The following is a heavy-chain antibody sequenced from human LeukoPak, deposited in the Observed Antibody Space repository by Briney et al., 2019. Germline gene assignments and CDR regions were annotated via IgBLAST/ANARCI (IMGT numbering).Heavy chain of an antibody. J-gene: IGHJ6*03. CDR2: ISAYNGNT. CDR3: ARGVVPAAQYGEYYYYYMDV. V-gene: IGHV1-18*01. D-gene: IGHD2-2*01. Sequence: SSVKVSCKASGYTFTSYGISWVRQAPGQGLEWMGWISAYNGNTNYAQKLQGRVTMTTDTSKSTAYMELRSLRSDDTAVYYCARGVVPAAQYGEYYYYYMDVWGKGTTVTVSS. CDR1: GYTFTSYG.